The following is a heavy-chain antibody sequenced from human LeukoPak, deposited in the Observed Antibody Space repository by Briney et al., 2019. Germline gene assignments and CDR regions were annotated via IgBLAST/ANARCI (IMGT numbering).Heavy chain of an antibody. J-gene: IGHJ4*02. CDR3: ARDGGSYYDY. CDR1: GFTFSSYE. Sequence: GGSLRLSCAASGFTFSSYEMNWVRQAPGKGLEWVSYISSSGSTIYYADSVKGRFTTSRDNAKNSLYLQRNSLRAEDTAVYYCARDGGSYYDYWGQGTLVTVSS. V-gene: IGHV3-48*03. D-gene: IGHD3-16*01. CDR2: ISSSGSTI.